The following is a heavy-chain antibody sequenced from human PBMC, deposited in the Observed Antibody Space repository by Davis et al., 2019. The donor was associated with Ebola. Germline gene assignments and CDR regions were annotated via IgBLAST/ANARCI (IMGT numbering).Heavy chain of an antibody. Sequence: PGGSLRLSCSASGFTFSSYAMHWVRQAPGKGLEYVSAISSNGGSTYHADSVKGRFTISRDNSKNTLYLQMSSLRAEDTAVYYCVSHCSSTSCYTGTGYFDYWGQGTLVTVSS. J-gene: IGHJ4*02. V-gene: IGHV3-64D*06. D-gene: IGHD2-2*02. CDR2: ISSNGGST. CDR1: GFTFSSYA. CDR3: VSHCSSTSCYTGTGYFDY.